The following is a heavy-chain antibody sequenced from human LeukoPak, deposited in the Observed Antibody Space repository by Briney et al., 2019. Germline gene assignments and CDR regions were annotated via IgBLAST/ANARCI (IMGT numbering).Heavy chain of an antibody. Sequence: ASIKVSCKASGYTFTNYVFSWGRQAPGQGLEWMGWIITYSGNTNYAQQLQGRVTMTSDTSTSTVYMGLRSLRSDDTAVYYCARGYCRSTSCHEPPLYGIVVWGQGTTVTVS. CDR2: IITYSGNT. D-gene: IGHD2-2*01. J-gene: IGHJ6*02. V-gene: IGHV1-18*04. CDR1: GYTFTNYV. CDR3: ARGYCRSTSCHEPPLYGIVV.